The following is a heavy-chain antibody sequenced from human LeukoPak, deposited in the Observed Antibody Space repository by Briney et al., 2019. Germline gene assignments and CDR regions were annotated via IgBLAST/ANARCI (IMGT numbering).Heavy chain of an antibody. CDR2: ASPDGSVT. D-gene: IGHD3-16*01. Sequence: GGSLRLSCVASGFTIHNDWMHWVRQAPGKGLVWVSQASPDGSVTSYADSVKGRFTISRDNAKNTLYLQMNSLTAEDTAVYFCARDVRGPDVCWGQGTLVTVSS. CDR1: GFTIHNDW. CDR3: ARDVRGPDVC. J-gene: IGHJ4*02. V-gene: IGHV3-74*01.